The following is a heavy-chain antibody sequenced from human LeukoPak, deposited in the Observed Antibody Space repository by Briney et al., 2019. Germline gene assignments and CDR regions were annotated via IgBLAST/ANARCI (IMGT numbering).Heavy chain of an antibody. CDR3: ARDVRRNNSSHIDC. D-gene: IGHD6-13*01. CDR1: GYTFTDYY. V-gene: IGHV1-2*02. Sequence: ASVKVSCKASGYTFTDYYMHWVRQAPGQGLEWMGWINPNSGGTNYAQKFQGRVTMTRDTSINTTYMELSRLKSDDTAVYYCARDVRRNNSSHIDCWGQGALVTVSS. J-gene: IGHJ4*02. CDR2: INPNSGGT.